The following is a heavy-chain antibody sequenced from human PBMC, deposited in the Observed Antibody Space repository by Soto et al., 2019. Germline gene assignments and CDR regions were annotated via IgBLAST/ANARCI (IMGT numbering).Heavy chain of an antibody. Sequence: PGGSLRLSCAASGFTFSSYAMSWVRQAPGKGLEWVSVISGSGGSTYYADSVKGRFTISRDNSKNTLYLQMNSLRAEDTAVYYCARGDYHDTSGPFSDAFDIWGQGTMVTVSS. D-gene: IGHD3-22*01. J-gene: IGHJ3*02. V-gene: IGHV3-23*01. CDR3: ARGDYHDTSGPFSDAFDI. CDR2: ISGSGGST. CDR1: GFTFSSYA.